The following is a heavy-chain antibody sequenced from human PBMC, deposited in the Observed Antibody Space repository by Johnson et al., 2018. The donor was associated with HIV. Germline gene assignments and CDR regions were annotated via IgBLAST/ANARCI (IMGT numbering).Heavy chain of an antibody. Sequence: QVQLVESGGGVVQPGRSLRLSCAASGFTFNRYGLHWVRQAPGKGLEWVATTSFDERGKHYTDSVKGRFTISRDNSKNALYLQLNSLRPEDTAVYYCARDGAIAGAAKEALDLWGQGTMVIVSS. J-gene: IGHJ3*01. CDR3: ARDGAIAGAAKEALDL. D-gene: IGHD1-26*01. V-gene: IGHV3-30*04. CDR1: GFTFNRYG. CDR2: TSFDERGK.